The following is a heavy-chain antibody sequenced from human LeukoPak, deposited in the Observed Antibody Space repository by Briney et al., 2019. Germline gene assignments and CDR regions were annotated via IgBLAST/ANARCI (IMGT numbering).Heavy chain of an antibody. V-gene: IGHV1-18*01. CDR1: GYTFTSSG. J-gene: IGHJ4*02. D-gene: IGHD6-19*01. CDR3: AKNSSGGYSDY. Sequence: ASVKACCKTSGYTFTSSGITWVRQAPGQGLEWMGWISTYNGYSKYAQNLQGRVTMTADTSTSTAYMELSSLRSDDTAVYYCAKNSSGGYSDYWGQGTLVTVSS. CDR2: ISTYNGYS.